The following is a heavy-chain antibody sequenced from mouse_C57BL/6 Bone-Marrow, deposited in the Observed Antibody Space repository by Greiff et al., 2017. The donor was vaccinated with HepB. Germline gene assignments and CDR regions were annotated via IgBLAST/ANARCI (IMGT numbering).Heavy chain of an antibody. V-gene: IGHV6-6*01. J-gene: IGHJ4*01. Sequence: EVMLVESGGGLVQPGGSMKLSCAASGFTFSDAWMDWVRQSPEKGLEWVADIRNKANNHATYYAESVKGRFTISRDDSKSSVYLQMNSLRAEDTGIYYCTLIYYYGSSSYYYAMDYWGQGTSVTVSS. CDR3: TLIYYYGSSSYYYAMDY. D-gene: IGHD1-1*01. CDR1: GFTFSDAW. CDR2: IRNKANNHAT.